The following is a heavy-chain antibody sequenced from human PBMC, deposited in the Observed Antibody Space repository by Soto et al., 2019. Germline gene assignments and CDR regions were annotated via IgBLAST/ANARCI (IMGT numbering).Heavy chain of an antibody. D-gene: IGHD1-7*01. CDR3: AMRTPSNDY. Sequence: VESLKISRKGSGYSFTNYWISWVSQMPGKGLEGMGRMDPSDSYTNYSPSFQGHVTISIDKSISSAYVQWSSLKASDTAIYYCAMRTPSNDYWGQGTLVTVSS. CDR1: GYSFTNYW. CDR2: MDPSDSYT. J-gene: IGHJ4*02. V-gene: IGHV5-10-1*01.